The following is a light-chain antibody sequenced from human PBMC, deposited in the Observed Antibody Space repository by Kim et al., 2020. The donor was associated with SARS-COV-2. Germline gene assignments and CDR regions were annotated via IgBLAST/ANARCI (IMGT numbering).Light chain of an antibody. Sequence: ASVGDRVTISCRASQGISNYLAWYQQKPGKVPKLLIYAASALQSGVPSRFSGSGSGTDFTLTISSLQPEDVATYYCQKYNSAPRTFGQGTKVDIK. CDR2: AAS. CDR3: QKYNSAPRT. V-gene: IGKV1-27*01. J-gene: IGKJ1*01. CDR1: QGISNY.